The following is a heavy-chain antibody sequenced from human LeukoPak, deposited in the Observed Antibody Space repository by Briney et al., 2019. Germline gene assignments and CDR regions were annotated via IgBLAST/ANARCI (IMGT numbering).Heavy chain of an antibody. J-gene: IGHJ4*02. V-gene: IGHV3-48*01. CDR1: GFTFSAYN. CDR2: ISDSGSDL. CDR3: ARERPLDY. Sequence: PGGSLRLSCAASGFTFSAYNMNWVRQAPGKGPEWVSFISDSGSDLYYGDSVKGRFTISRDNAKNSLYLQMDSLRAEDTAVYFCARERPLDYWGQGTLVTVSS.